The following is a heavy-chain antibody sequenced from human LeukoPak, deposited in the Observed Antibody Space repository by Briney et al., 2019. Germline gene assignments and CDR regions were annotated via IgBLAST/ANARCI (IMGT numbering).Heavy chain of an antibody. Sequence: GGSLRLSCAVSGLTFSSYNMSWVRQAPGKGLEWVSAISGSGGSTYYADSVKGRFTISRDNSKNTLYLQMNSLRAEDTAVYYCAKVYGDYDGYYYYGMDVWGQGTTVTVSS. CDR3: AKVYGDYDGYYYYGMDV. CDR1: GLTFSSYN. CDR2: ISGSGGST. V-gene: IGHV3-23*01. D-gene: IGHD4-17*01. J-gene: IGHJ6*02.